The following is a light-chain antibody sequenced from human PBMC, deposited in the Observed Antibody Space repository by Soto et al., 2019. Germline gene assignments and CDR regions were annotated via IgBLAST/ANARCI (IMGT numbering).Light chain of an antibody. Sequence: EIVMTQSPAILSVSPGERATLSCRASQSVSSNLAWYQQKAGQAPRLLIYGSSTMATGVPARFSGTGSGTEFTLTISSLQSEDLPVYYCQQFNSWPLTFGGGPKVEIK. J-gene: IGKJ4*01. CDR1: QSVSSN. CDR3: QQFNSWPLT. CDR2: GSS. V-gene: IGKV3-15*01.